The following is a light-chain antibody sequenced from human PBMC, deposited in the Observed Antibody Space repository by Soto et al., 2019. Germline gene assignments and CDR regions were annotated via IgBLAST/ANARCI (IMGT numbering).Light chain of an antibody. CDR2: ANS. CDR3: QSYDSSLRGFYV. J-gene: IGLJ1*01. CDR1: SSNIGAGYD. Sequence: QSVLTQPPSVSGAPGQRVTISCTGSSSNIGAGYDVHWYQQLPGGAPKLLIYANSNRPSGVPDRFSGSRSGTSASLAITGLQAEYEADYSCQSYDSSLRGFYVFGTGTKLTVL. V-gene: IGLV1-40*01.